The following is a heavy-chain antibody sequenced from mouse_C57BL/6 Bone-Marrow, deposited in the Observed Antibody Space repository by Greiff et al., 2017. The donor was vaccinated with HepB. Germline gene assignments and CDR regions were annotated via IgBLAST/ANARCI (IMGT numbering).Heavy chain of an antibody. CDR2: IYPRSGNT. D-gene: IGHD2-3*01. V-gene: IGHV1-81*01. CDR3: AVDGYPPYYAMDY. Sequence: QVQLQQSGAELARPGASVKLSCKASGYTFTSYGISWVKQSTGQGLEWIGEIYPRSGNTYYNEKFKGKATLTADKSSSTAYMELRSLTSEDSAVYFCAVDGYPPYYAMDYWGQGTSVTVSS. J-gene: IGHJ4*01. CDR1: GYTFTSYG.